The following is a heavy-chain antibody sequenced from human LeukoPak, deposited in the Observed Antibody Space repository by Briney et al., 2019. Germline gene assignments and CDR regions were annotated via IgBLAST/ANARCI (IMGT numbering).Heavy chain of an antibody. Sequence: GGSLRLSCATSGFTFSSYEMNWVRQAPGKGLEWVSYISSSGSTIYYADSVKGRFTISRDNAKNSLYLQMNSLRAEDTAVYYCAELGITMIGGVWGEGTTVTISS. J-gene: IGHJ6*04. V-gene: IGHV3-48*03. D-gene: IGHD3-10*02. CDR2: ISSSGSTI. CDR1: GFTFSSYE. CDR3: AELGITMIGGV.